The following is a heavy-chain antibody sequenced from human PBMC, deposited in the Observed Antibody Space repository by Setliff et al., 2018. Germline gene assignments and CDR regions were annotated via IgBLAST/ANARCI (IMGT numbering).Heavy chain of an antibody. V-gene: IGHV3-53*01. CDR1: GFTVSSNY. CDR2: IYNGGST. D-gene: IGHD3-22*01. Sequence: GGSLRLSCAASGFTVSSNYMSWVRQAPGKGLEWVSVIYNGGSTYYADSVKGRFTISRDNSKNTLYLQMNSLRAEDTAVYYCARDYNYFDSSGYLLPYMDVWGKGTTVTVSS. J-gene: IGHJ6*03. CDR3: ARDYNYFDSSGYLLPYMDV.